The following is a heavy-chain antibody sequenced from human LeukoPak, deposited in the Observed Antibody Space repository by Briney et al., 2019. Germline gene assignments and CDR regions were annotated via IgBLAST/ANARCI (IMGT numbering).Heavy chain of an antibody. J-gene: IGHJ4*02. V-gene: IGHV1-69*05. CDR3: ASRIAVAGTLDY. D-gene: IGHD6-19*01. CDR2: IIPIFGTA. CDR1: GGTFSSYA. Sequence: GSSVKVSCKASGGTFSSYAISWVRQAPGQGLEWMGRIIPIFGTANYAQKFQGRVTITTGESTSTAYMELSSLRSEDTAVYYCASRIAVAGTLDYWGQGTLVTVSS.